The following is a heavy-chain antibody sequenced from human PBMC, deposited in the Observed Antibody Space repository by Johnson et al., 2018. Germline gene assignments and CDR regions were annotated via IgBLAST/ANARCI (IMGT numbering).Heavy chain of an antibody. D-gene: IGHD3-3*01. Sequence: VQLVESGGGLVKPGGSLRLSCAASGFTFSNAWMSWVRQAPGTGLEWVGRIKSKFDGGTTDYAAPVKGRFTISRDVSKNTLYLQMNSLKTEETAMYYCTTDFSLFRFLGWSLDGMDVWGQGTTVTVSS. CDR1: GFTFSNAW. CDR3: TTDFSLFRFLGWSLDGMDV. CDR2: IKSKFDGGTT. V-gene: IGHV3-15*01. J-gene: IGHJ6*02.